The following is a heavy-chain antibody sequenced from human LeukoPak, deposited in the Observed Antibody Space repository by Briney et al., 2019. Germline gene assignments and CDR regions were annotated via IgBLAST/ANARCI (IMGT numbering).Heavy chain of an antibody. CDR1: GFTFGHYA. CDR2: ISWDASGT. D-gene: IGHD3-10*01. Sequence: GGSLRLSCAASGFTFGHYAMQWVRQAPGKGLEWVSLISWDASGTYYADSVKGRFTISRDNSKNSLSLQMNSLRPEDTALYYCAKERRGYYMDVWGKGTTVTVSS. CDR3: AKERRGYYMDV. V-gene: IGHV3-43D*03. J-gene: IGHJ6*03.